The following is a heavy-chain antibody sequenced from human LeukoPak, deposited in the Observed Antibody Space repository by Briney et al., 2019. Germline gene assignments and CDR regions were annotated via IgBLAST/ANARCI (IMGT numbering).Heavy chain of an antibody. CDR1: GGTFISYA. CDR3: ARGHPPSYYDFWSGYYLPDFDY. CDR2: IIPIFGTA. Sequence: GASVKVSCKASGGTFISYAISWVRQAPGQGLEWRGGIIPIFGTANYAQKFQGRVTITADESTSTAYMELSSLRSEDTAVYYCARGHPPSYYDFWSGYYLPDFDYWGQGTLVAVSS. V-gene: IGHV1-69*01. J-gene: IGHJ4*02. D-gene: IGHD3-3*01.